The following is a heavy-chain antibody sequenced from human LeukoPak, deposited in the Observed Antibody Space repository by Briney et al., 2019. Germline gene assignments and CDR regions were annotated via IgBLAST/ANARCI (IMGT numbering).Heavy chain of an antibody. J-gene: IGHJ6*02. V-gene: IGHV3-33*08. CDR1: GVNVSSHA. Sequence: PGRSLRLSCAASGVNVSSHAMHWVRQAPGKGLEWVAVIWYDGSNKYYADSVKGRFTISRDNSKNTLYLQMNSLRAEDTAVYYCARDRSGMDVWGQGTTVTVSS. CDR2: IWYDGSNK. CDR3: ARDRSGMDV.